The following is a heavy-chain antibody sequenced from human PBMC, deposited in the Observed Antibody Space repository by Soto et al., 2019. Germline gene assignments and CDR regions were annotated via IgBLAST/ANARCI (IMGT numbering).Heavy chain of an antibody. Sequence: QITLNESGPTVVKPTETLTLTCTFSGFSLTTSEVGVGWVRQSPGKAPEWLAFIYWDDDKRYSTSLKSRLTITKAASKNQVVLTMANVDPADTATYYCAHRVLRAVFGLVTTTAIYFDFWGQGSPVVGSS. CDR3: AHRVLRAVFGLVTTTAIYFDF. V-gene: IGHV2-5*02. CDR2: IYWDDDK. J-gene: IGHJ4*02. D-gene: IGHD3-3*01. CDR1: GFSLTTSEVG.